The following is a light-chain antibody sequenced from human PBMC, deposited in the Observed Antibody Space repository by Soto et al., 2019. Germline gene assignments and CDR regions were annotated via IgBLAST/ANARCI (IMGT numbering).Light chain of an antibody. CDR2: VAS. CDR1: QSVSGGH. CDR3: QQYGSSPHT. Sequence: EIVLTQSPGTLSLSPGERATLSCRASQSVSGGHLAWYQQKPGQAPRLLLYVASNRATGIPDRFNGSGSGTDFTLTISRLEPEDFAVYSCQQYGSSPHTFGQGTKLEIK. V-gene: IGKV3-20*01. J-gene: IGKJ2*01.